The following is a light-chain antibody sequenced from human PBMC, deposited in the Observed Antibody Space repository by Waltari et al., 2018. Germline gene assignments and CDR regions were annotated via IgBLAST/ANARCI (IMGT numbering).Light chain of an antibody. CDR3: SSYAGSKV. J-gene: IGLJ3*02. CDR2: EVS. Sequence: QSALTQPPSASGSPGQSVTISCTGTNSDVGGYNYVSWYQQHPGKAPKLMIYEVSKRPSGVPDRFSGSKSGNTASLTVSGLQAEDEADYYCSSYAGSKVFGGGTKLTVL. CDR1: NSDVGGYNY. V-gene: IGLV2-8*01.